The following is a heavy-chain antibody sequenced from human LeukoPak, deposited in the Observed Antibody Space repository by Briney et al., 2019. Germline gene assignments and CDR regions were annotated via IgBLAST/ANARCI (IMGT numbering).Heavy chain of an antibody. CDR2: IYHSGST. J-gene: IGHJ4*02. Sequence: SETLSLTCTVSGYSISSGYYWGWIRQPPGKGLEWIGSIYHSGSTYYNPSLKSRVTISVDTSKNQFSLKLSSVTAADTAVYYCASNYDSSGMVVYWGQGTLVTVSS. V-gene: IGHV4-38-2*02. CDR3: ASNYDSSGMVVY. CDR1: GYSISSGYY. D-gene: IGHD3-22*01.